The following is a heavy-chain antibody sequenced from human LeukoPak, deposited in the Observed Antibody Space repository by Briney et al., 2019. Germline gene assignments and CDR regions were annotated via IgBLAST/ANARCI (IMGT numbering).Heavy chain of an antibody. D-gene: IGHD6-19*01. Sequence: KPSETLSLTCTVSGVSISSYYWSWIRQPPGKGLEWIGSIYYSGSTYYNPSLKSRVTISVDTSKNQFSLKLSSVTAADTAVYYCARREVAVAAAGDYFDYWGQGTLVTVSS. V-gene: IGHV4-39*01. J-gene: IGHJ4*02. CDR2: IYYSGST. CDR3: ARREVAVAAAGDYFDY. CDR1: GVSISSYY.